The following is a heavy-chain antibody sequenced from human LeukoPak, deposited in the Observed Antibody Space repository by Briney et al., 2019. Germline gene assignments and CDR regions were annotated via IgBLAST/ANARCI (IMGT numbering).Heavy chain of an antibody. CDR2: INPISGGT. D-gene: IGHD3-10*01. Sequence: GASVKVSCKASGYTFSYYYIHWVRQAPGQGLEWMGWINPISGGTNYAQKFQGRVTMTRDTSITTVYMELSRLRSDDTAVYYCARDPEWFGVDYWGQGTLVTVSS. CDR1: GYTFSYYY. V-gene: IGHV1-2*02. J-gene: IGHJ4*02. CDR3: ARDPEWFGVDY.